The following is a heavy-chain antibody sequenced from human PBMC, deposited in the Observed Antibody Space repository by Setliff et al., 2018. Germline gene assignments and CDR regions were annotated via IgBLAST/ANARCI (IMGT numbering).Heavy chain of an antibody. Sequence: SQTLSLTCAVSGGSITSGSYYWSWIRQPAGEGLEWIGRLHTSGTTDYNPSLKGRVTISADTSTNHFSLKLTSVTAADTAVYYCARDNTIVGATDYWGQGARVTAS. D-gene: IGHD1-26*01. CDR2: LHTSGTT. CDR3: ARDNTIVGATDY. J-gene: IGHJ4*02. CDR1: GGSITSGSYY. V-gene: IGHV4-61*02.